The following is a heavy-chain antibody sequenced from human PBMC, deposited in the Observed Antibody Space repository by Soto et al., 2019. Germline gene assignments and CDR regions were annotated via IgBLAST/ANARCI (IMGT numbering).Heavy chain of an antibody. D-gene: IGHD3-9*01. Sequence: GGSLRLSCAASGFTFSSYAMSWVHQAPGKGLEWVSAISGSGGSTYYADSVKGRFTISRDNSKNTLYLQMNSLRAEDTAVYYCAKVFKWGDILTGYRRITQEYYFDYWGQGTLVTVSS. CDR3: AKVFKWGDILTGYRRITQEYYFDY. CDR1: GFTFSSYA. J-gene: IGHJ4*02. V-gene: IGHV3-23*01. CDR2: ISGSGGST.